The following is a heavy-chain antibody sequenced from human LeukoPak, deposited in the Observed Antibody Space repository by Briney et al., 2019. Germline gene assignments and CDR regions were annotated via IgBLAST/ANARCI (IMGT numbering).Heavy chain of an antibody. D-gene: IGHD2-21*01. CDR2: INPRGDIT. CDR1: GSTFTWFL. V-gene: IGHV1-46*01. J-gene: IGHJ5*02. Sequence: EASVKVSCKTYGSTFTWFLIHWVRQAPGQGLEWVGTINPRGDITSYAQRFQGRVTLTEDTSTSTFYMELSSLTSDDTAVYFCARPAYCDGTNCGYWLDPWGPGTLVTVSS. CDR3: ARPAYCDGTNCGYWLDP.